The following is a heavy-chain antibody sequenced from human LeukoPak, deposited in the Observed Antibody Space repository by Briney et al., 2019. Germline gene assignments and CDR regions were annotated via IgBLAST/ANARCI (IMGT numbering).Heavy chain of an antibody. CDR3: ASDPPVGFCSTMSGHHLHY. J-gene: IGHJ4*02. CDR2: ISSSSSTI. V-gene: IGHV3-48*01. Sequence: PGGSLRLSCAASGFTFSSYSMNWVRQAPGKGLEWVSYISSSSSTIYYADSVKGRFTISRDNAKNSLYLQMNSLRAEDTAVYYCASDPPVGFCSTMSGHHLHYWGQGTLVTVSS. D-gene: IGHD2-2*01. CDR1: GFTFSSYS.